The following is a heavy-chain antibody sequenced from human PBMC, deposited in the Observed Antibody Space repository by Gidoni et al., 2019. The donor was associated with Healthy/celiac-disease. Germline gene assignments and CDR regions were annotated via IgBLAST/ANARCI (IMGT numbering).Heavy chain of an antibody. Sequence: QLQLQESGPGLVKPSETLSLTCTVSGGSISSSSYYWGWIRQPPGKGLEWIGSIYYSGSTYYNPSLKSRVTISVDTSKNQFSLKLSSVTAADTAVYYCARHRTNPYSSSWYLRGRHWYFDLWGRGTLVTVSS. CDR2: IYYSGST. CDR1: GGSISSSSYY. J-gene: IGHJ2*01. D-gene: IGHD6-13*01. CDR3: ARHRTNPYSSSWYLRGRHWYFDL. V-gene: IGHV4-39*01.